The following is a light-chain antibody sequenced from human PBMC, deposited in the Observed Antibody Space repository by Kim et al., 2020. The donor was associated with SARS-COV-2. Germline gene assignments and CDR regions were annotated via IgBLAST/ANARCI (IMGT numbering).Light chain of an antibody. J-gene: IGKJ1*01. V-gene: IGKV3-20*01. CDR2: GAS. CDR1: QIVGSTY. CDR3: QQYNFSPWT. Sequence: ETVLTQSPGTLSLSPGDRATLSCRASQIVGSTYLAWYQHKPGQAPRLLIHGASNRATGVPDRFSGSGSGTDFTLTVNRLEPEDFAVYYCQQYNFSPWTFGQGTKVDIK.